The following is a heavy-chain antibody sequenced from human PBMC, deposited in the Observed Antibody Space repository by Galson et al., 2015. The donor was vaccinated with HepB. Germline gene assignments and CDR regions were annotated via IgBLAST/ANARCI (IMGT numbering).Heavy chain of an antibody. CDR2: IYYTGST. J-gene: IGHJ4*02. CDR1: GGSISSGSYY. V-gene: IGHV4-39*01. CDR3: ASLVGASPGYY. D-gene: IGHD1-26*01. Sequence: ETLSLTCTVSGGSISSGSYYWGWIRQPPGKGLEWLGSIYYTGSTYYNPSLKSRVTLSIDTSKNQFSLRLRSVTAADTAVYYCASLVGASPGYYWGQGTLVTVSS.